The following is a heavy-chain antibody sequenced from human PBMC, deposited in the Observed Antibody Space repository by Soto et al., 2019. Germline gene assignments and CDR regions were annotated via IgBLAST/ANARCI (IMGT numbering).Heavy chain of an antibody. CDR3: VRVPGP. J-gene: IGHJ5*02. CDR2: MYHSGST. Sequence: SETLSLTCTVSGGSISSYYWSWIRQPPGKGLEWIGYMYHSGSTYYNPSLKSRVTISIDRSKNQFSLKLSSVTAADTAVYYCVRVPGPWGQGTLGPGSS. V-gene: IGHV4-59*12. CDR1: GGSISSYY.